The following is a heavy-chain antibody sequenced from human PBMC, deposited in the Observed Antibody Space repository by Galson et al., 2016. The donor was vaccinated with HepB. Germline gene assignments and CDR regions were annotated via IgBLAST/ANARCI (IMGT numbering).Heavy chain of an antibody. J-gene: IGHJ5*02. V-gene: IGHV4-34*01. D-gene: IGHD2-2*01. CDR1: GGSYNGYR. Sequence: SETLSLTCAVSGGSYNGYRWSWIRQSPGRGLEWIGEIHESGSTNYNPSLKSRVTISADTSKSQFSLNLTSVTAADTAVYYCARMPDHKGTWGQGIPVTV. CDR3: ARMPDHKGT. CDR2: IHESGST.